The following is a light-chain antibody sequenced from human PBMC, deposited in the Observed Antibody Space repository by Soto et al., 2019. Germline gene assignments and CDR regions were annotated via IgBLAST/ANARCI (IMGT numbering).Light chain of an antibody. CDR1: QSVSSN. Sequence: EIMMSQTPTTLPVSPGEKATLSCWASQSVSSNLAWYQQKSGQAPRLLMYGASTRATTIPARFSGSGSGTEFTLTISSLQSEDFAVYYCQLYGISPHFGQGKQLVIK. J-gene: IGKJ5*01. CDR2: GAS. V-gene: IGKV3-15*01. CDR3: QLYGISPH.